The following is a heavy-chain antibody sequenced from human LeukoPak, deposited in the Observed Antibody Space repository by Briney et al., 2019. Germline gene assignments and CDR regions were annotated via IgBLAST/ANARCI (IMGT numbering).Heavy chain of an antibody. J-gene: IGHJ4*02. Sequence: SETLSLTCTVSGGSISSHYWSWIRQPPGEGLEWIGSVYYSGSTAYNPSLKSRVTMSVDTSKNQFSLKLNSVTAADTAVYFCARERMGARTFDYWGQGTLVTVSS. CDR2: VYYSGST. CDR3: ARERMGARTFDY. CDR1: GGSISSHY. D-gene: IGHD1-26*01. V-gene: IGHV4-59*11.